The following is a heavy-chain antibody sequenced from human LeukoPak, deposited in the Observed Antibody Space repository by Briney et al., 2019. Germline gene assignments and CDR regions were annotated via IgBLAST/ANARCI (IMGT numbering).Heavy chain of an antibody. D-gene: IGHD5-18*01. CDR1: GGSISSDY. Sequence: SETLSLTCTVSGGSISSDYWSWIRQPPGKGLEWIGYIYYRGNTNYNPSLKSRITISVDTPKNQFSLKLNSVTAADTAVYYCARQGGHSYGYFDFWGQGTLVTVSS. J-gene: IGHJ4*02. CDR3: ARQGGHSYGYFDF. CDR2: IYYRGNT. V-gene: IGHV4-59*08.